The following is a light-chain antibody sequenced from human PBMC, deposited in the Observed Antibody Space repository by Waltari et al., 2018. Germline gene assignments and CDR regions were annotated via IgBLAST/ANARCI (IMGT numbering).Light chain of an antibody. J-gene: IGKJ4*01. V-gene: IGKV6-21*01. Sequence: TCRASQSVGSSLHWYQQKPGQSPKVLIKYASQSVSGAPSRFSGSGSGRDFTLTINSLEPEDAATYYCHHSRTLSPTFGGGTKVEIK. CDR3: HHSRTLSPT. CDR2: YAS. CDR1: QSVGSS.